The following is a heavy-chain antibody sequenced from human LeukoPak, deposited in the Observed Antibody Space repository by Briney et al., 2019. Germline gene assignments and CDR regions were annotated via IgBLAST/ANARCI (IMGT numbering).Heavy chain of an antibody. Sequence: PSETLSLTCTVSGGSISSYYWSWIRQPPGKGLEWIGYIYYSGSINYNPSLKSRVTISVDTSKNVFSLRLTSMTAADTAIYYCARGTLTTHFDYWGQGTLVTVSS. J-gene: IGHJ4*02. V-gene: IGHV4-59*12. D-gene: IGHD4-17*01. CDR2: IYYSGSI. CDR3: ARGTLTTHFDY. CDR1: GGSISSYY.